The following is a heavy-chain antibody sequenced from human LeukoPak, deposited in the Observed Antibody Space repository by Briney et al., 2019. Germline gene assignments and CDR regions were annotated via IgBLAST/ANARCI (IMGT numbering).Heavy chain of an antibody. D-gene: IGHD2-15*01. Sequence: PGGSLRLSCAASGFTFSSYWMHWVRQAPGKGLVWVSRINSDGSSTSYADSVKGRFTISRDNAKNTLYLQMNSLRAEDTAVYYCARDRAGYCSGGSCYNWFDPWGQGTVVTVSS. CDR1: GFTFSSYW. CDR2: INSDGSST. J-gene: IGHJ5*02. CDR3: ARDRAGYCSGGSCYNWFDP. V-gene: IGHV3-74*01.